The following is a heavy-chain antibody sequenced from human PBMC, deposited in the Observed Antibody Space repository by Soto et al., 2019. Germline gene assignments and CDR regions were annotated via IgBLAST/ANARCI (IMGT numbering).Heavy chain of an antibody. CDR1: GFTFSNYS. CDR3: ARGLSSGWFDY. J-gene: IGHJ5*01. Sequence: EVQLVESGGGLVKPGGSLRVSCAASGFTFSNYSMNWVRQAPGKGLEWVSSISSTSKYIYYADSVKGRFTISRDNAKKSLDLQMNSRRAEDTAVYYCARGLSSGWFDYWGQGTLVTVSA. V-gene: IGHV3-21*01. D-gene: IGHD6-19*01. CDR2: ISSTSKYI.